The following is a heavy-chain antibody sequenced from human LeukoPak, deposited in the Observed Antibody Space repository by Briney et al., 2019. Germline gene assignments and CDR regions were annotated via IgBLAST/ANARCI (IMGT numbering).Heavy chain of an antibody. V-gene: IGHV3-74*03. D-gene: IGHD3-22*01. Sequence: GGSLRLSCAASGFTFSSYWIHWVRQAPGKGLVWVSRINSDGSRTTYADSVKGRFTISRDNAKNTLYLQMNSLRVEDTAVYYCARGHSSGYYNDYWGQGTLVTVSP. CDR1: GFTFSSYW. J-gene: IGHJ4*02. CDR3: ARGHSSGYYNDY. CDR2: INSDGSRT.